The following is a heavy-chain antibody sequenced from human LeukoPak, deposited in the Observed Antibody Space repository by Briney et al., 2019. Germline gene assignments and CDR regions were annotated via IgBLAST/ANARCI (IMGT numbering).Heavy chain of an antibody. J-gene: IGHJ3*02. CDR3: ARDLVVVTGLRTRGSFDI. CDR2: INPSGGST. CDR1: GYTFTSYY. D-gene: IGHD2-21*02. V-gene: IGHV1-46*01. Sequence: ASVKVSCKASGYTFTSYYMHWVRQAPGQGLEWMGIINPSGGSTSYAQKFQGRVTVTRDTSTSTVYMELSSLRSEDTAVYYCARDLVVVTGLRTRGSFDIWGQGTMVTVSS.